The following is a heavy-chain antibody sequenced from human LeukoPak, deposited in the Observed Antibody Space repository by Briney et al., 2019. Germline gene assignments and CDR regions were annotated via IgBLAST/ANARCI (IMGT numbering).Heavy chain of an antibody. CDR1: RYGFTSYW. J-gene: IGHJ4*02. Sequence: GESLKIPCKGSRYGFTSYWIGWVRQMPGKGLEWMGIIYPGDSDTRYSPSFQGQVTISADKSITTAYLQWSSLKASDTAMYYCARRHSSIDYWGQGTLVTVSS. CDR3: ARRHSSIDY. V-gene: IGHV5-51*01. CDR2: IYPGDSDT. D-gene: IGHD6-13*01.